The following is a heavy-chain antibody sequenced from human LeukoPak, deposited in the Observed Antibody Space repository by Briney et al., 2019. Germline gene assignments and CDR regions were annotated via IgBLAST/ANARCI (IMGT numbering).Heavy chain of an antibody. CDR3: ASGRRSGSYSYYFDY. D-gene: IGHD3-10*01. J-gene: IGHJ4*02. V-gene: IGHV3-48*03. CDR1: GFTFSSYE. CDR2: ISSSGSTI. Sequence: SGGSLRLSCAASGFTFSSYEMNWVRQAPGKGLEWVSYISSSGSTIYYADSVKGRFTISRDNAKNSLYLQMNSLRAEDTAVYYCASGRRSGSYSYYFDYWGQGTLVTVSS.